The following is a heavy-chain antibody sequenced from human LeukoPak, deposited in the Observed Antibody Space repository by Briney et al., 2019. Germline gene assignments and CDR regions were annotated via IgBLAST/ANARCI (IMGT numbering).Heavy chain of an antibody. CDR3: ARGRGGYCSSTSCYPSRRLDP. J-gene: IGHJ5*02. CDR2: IYHSGST. D-gene: IGHD2-2*01. Sequence: SQTLSLTCTVSGGSISSGGYYWSWIRQPPGKGLEWIGYIYHSGSTYYNPSLKSRVTISVDRSKNQFSLKLSSVTAADTAVYYCARGRGGYCSSTSCYPSRRLDPWGQGTLVTVSS. V-gene: IGHV4-30-2*01. CDR1: GGSISSGGYY.